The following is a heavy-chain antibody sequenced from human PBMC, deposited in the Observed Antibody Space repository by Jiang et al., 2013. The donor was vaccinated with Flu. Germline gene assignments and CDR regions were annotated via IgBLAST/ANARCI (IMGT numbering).Heavy chain of an antibody. Sequence: AEVKKPGESLKISCKGSGYSFTSYWIGWVRQMPGKGLEWMGIIYPGDSDTRYSPSFQGQVTISADKSISTAYLQWSSLKASDTAMYYCARRRGSSSWQDAYYYYGMDVWGKGTTVTVSS. J-gene: IGHJ6*04. CDR3: ARRRGSSSWQDAYYYYGMDV. D-gene: IGHD6-13*01. CDR1: GYSFTSYW. V-gene: IGHV5-51*01. CDR2: IYPGDSDT.